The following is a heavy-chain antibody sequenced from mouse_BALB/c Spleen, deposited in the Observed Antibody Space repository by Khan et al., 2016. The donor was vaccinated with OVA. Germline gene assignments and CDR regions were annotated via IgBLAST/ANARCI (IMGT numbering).Heavy chain of an antibody. CDR1: GYSITSGYA. V-gene: IGHV3-2*02. D-gene: IGHD1-1*01. CDR3: ARGNYYGYYFDY. Sequence: EVQLVESGPGLVKPSQSLSLTCTVTGYSITSGYAWNWIRQFPGNKLEWMGYISYSGGTSYNPSLKNRISITRDTSKNQFFLQLNSVTTEDTATYYCARGNYYGYYFDYWGQGTPLTVSS. J-gene: IGHJ2*01. CDR2: ISYSGGT.